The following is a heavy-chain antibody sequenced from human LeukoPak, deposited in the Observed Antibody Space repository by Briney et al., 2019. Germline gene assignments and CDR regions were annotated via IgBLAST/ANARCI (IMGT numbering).Heavy chain of an antibody. CDR1: GFTFSSYA. CDR2: IWYDGSNK. CDR3: ARDSNGVEGFWSGPYYYYGMDV. V-gene: IGHV3-33*08. J-gene: IGHJ6*02. Sequence: HPGGSLRLSCAASGFTFSSYAMSWVRQAPGKGLEWVAVIWYDGSNKYYADSVKGRFTISRDNSKNTLYLQMNSLRAEDTAVYYCARDSNGVEGFWSGPYYYYGMDVWGQGTTVTVSS. D-gene: IGHD3-3*01.